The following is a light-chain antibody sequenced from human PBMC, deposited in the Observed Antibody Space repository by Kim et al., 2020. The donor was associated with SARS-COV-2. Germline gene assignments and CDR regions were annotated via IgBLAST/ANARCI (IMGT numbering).Light chain of an antibody. J-gene: IGLJ1*01. CDR3: CSYAGDYTFYV. CDR2: DVN. CDR1: SSDVGGYNY. Sequence: QSVTISCTGTSSDVGGYNYVSWYQQYPGKAPKLMIYDVNKRPSGVPDRFSGSKSGNTASLTISGLQAEDEADYYCCSYAGDYTFYVFGTGTKLTVL. V-gene: IGLV2-11*01.